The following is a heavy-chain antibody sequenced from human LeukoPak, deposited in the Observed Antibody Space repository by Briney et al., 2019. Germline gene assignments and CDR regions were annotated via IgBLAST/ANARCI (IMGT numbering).Heavy chain of an antibody. V-gene: IGHV1-18*01. CDR3: ARDTRLGDSSGFSDY. CDR1: TYSFTTYG. CDR2: ISVYNGNT. D-gene: IGHD3-22*01. Sequence: ASVTVSFKTATYSFTTYGISWVRQAPGQGLEWMGWISVYNGNTNYAQKFQGTVTMTTYTSTSTAYMELTSLRSDDTAVYYCARDTRLGDSSGFSDYWGQGTLVTVSS. J-gene: IGHJ4*02.